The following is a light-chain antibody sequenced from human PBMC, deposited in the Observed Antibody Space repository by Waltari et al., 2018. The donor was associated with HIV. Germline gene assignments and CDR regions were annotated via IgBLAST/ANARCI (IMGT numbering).Light chain of an antibody. CDR3: CSYAGSYSYV. Sequence: QSALTQPRSVSGSPGQSVTISCTGRSSDVGGFKYVPWYDQHPGKAPKLMIYDGSKRPSGVPDRFSGSKSGNTASLTISGLQAEDEADYYCCSYAGSYSYVFGTGTKVTVL. V-gene: IGLV2-11*01. CDR1: SSDVGGFKY. J-gene: IGLJ1*01. CDR2: DGS.